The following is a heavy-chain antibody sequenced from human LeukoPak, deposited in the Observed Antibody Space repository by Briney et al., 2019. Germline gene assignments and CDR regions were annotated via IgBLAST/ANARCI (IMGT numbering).Heavy chain of an antibody. CDR1: GGSFSSYY. V-gene: IGHV4-34*01. D-gene: IGHD2/OR15-2a*01. CDR3: ARNAGKYYRYFQH. Sequence: SETLSLTCAVYGGSFSSYYWSWIRQPPGKGLEWIGEINHSGSTNYNPSLKSRVTISVDTSKNQFSLKLSSVTAADTAVYYCARNAGKYYRYFQHWGQGTVVSVSS. CDR2: INHSGST. J-gene: IGHJ1*01.